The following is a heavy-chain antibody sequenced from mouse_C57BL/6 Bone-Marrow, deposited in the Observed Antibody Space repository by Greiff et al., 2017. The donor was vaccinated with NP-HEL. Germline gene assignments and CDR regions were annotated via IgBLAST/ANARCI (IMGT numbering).Heavy chain of an antibody. Sequence: EVQLQQSGPELVKPGASVKISCKASGYTFTDYYMNWVKQSHGKSLEWIGDINPNNGGTSYNQKFKGKATLTVDKSSSTAYMELRSLTSEDSAVYYCARQGPPGFAYWGQGTLVTVSA. CDR1: GYTFTDYY. V-gene: IGHV1-26*01. CDR3: ARQGPPGFAY. J-gene: IGHJ3*01. CDR2: INPNNGGT.